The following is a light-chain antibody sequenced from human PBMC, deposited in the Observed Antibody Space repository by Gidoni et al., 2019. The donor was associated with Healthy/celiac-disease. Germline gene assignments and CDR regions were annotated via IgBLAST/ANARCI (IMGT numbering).Light chain of an antibody. Sequence: QSALTQPPSVSGSPGQSVTISCTGTISDVGSYNRFSWYQQPPGTAPKLMIYEVSNRPSGVPDRFSGSKSGNTASLTISGLQAEDEADYYCSLYTSSSTYVVFGGGTKLTVL. V-gene: IGLV2-18*01. CDR3: SLYTSSSTYVV. CDR1: ISDVGSYNR. J-gene: IGLJ2*01. CDR2: EVS.